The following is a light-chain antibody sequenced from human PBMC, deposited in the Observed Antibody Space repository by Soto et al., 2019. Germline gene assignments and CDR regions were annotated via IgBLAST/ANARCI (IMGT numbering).Light chain of an antibody. CDR3: QQRSNWPPIP. J-gene: IGKJ5*01. CDR1: QSVSSSY. Sequence: IVLSQSPGTLSLSPGERATLSCRASQSVSSSYLAWYQQKPGQAPRLLIYDASNRATGIPARFSGSGSGTDFTLTISSLEPEDFAVYYCQQRSNWPPIPFGQGTRL. CDR2: DAS. V-gene: IGKV3D-20*02.